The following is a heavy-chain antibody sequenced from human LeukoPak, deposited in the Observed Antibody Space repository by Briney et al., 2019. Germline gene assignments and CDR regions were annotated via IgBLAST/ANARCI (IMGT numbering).Heavy chain of an antibody. J-gene: IGHJ4*02. CDR2: ISSSGSSI. CDR3: VRQYYYGSGSYLWAPDY. CDR1: GFTFSSYE. Sequence: GGSLRLSCTASGFTFSSYEMNWVRQAPGRGLEWVSYISSSGSSIYYADSVKGRFTISRDNAKNSLYLQMNSLRAEDTAVYHCVRQYYYGSGSYLWAPDYWGQGTLVTVSS. V-gene: IGHV3-48*03. D-gene: IGHD3-10*01.